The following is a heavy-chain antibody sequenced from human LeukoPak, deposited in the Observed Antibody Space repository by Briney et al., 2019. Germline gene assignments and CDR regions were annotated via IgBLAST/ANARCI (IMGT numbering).Heavy chain of an antibody. V-gene: IGHV4-39*07. Sequence: SETLSLTCTVSGGSISSSSYYWGWIRQPPGKGLEWIGSIYYSGSTYYNPSLKSRVTISVDTSKNQFSLKLSSVTAADTAVYYCARWKWFGELSYYYYGMDVWGQGTTVTVSS. CDR2: IYYSGST. CDR3: ARWKWFGELSYYYYGMDV. CDR1: GGSISSSSYY. J-gene: IGHJ6*02. D-gene: IGHD3-10*01.